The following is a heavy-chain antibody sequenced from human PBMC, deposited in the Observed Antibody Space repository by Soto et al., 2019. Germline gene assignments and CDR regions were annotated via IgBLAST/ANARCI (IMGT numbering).Heavy chain of an antibody. J-gene: IGHJ6*03. Sequence: EVQLVESGGGLVQPGGSLRLSCAASGFTFSSYWMSWVRQAPGKGLEWVANIKQDGSEKYYVDSVKGRFTISRDNAKNSLYLQMISLRAEDTAVYYCARDRTPARFGDCSSTSCYFYYYYYMDVWGKGTTVTVSS. D-gene: IGHD2-2*01. CDR3: ARDRTPARFGDCSSTSCYFYYYYYMDV. V-gene: IGHV3-7*01. CDR2: IKQDGSEK. CDR1: GFTFSSYW.